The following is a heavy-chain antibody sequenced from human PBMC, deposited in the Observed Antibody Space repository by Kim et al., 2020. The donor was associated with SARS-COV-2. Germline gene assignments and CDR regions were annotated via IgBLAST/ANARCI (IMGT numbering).Heavy chain of an antibody. D-gene: IGHD7-27*01. CDR2: IWYDGSNK. CDR1: GFTFSSYG. J-gene: IGHJ3*02. V-gene: IGHV3-33*01. CDR3: AREMKEMATWGSDAFDI. Sequence: GGSLRLSCAASGFTFSSYGMHWVRQAPGKGLEWVAVIWYDGSNKYYADSVKGRFTISRDNSKNTLYLQMNSLRAEDTAVYYCAREMKEMATWGSDAFDIWGQGTMVTVSS.